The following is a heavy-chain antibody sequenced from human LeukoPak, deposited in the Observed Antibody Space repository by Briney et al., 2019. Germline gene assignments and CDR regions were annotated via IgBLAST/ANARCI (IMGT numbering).Heavy chain of an antibody. D-gene: IGHD6-25*01. J-gene: IGHJ4*02. CDR3: ASGYSSVVADY. Sequence: GGSLRLSCAASGFTFSSYSLNWVRQAPGKGLEWVSSIGSSGSYIFYADSVKGRFTISIDNAKNSLYLQMNSLRAEDTAVYFCASGYSSVVADYWGQGTLVTVSS. V-gene: IGHV3-21*01. CDR2: IGSSGSYI. CDR1: GFTFSSYS.